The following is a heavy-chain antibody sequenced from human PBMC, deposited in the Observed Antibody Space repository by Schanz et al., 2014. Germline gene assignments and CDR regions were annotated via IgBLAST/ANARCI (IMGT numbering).Heavy chain of an antibody. CDR3: ARPRFDYGEVDY. J-gene: IGHJ4*02. D-gene: IGHD4-17*01. CDR1: GFTFSTYA. V-gene: IGHV3-23*01. Sequence: EVQLLESGGGVVQPGGSLRLSCAASGFTFSTYAMSWVRQAPGKGLEWVSALSGSGGSTYYADSVRGRFTISRDRFQNTLYLRMSSLRAEDTAVYYCARPRFDYGEVDYWGQGTLVTVSS. CDR2: LSGSGGST.